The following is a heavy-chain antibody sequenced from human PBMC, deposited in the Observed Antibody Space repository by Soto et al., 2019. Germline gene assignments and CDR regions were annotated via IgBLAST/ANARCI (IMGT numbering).Heavy chain of an antibody. CDR3: ARDCGSTIFGVVIPNYYMDV. J-gene: IGHJ6*03. V-gene: IGHV3-33*08. CDR1: GFTVGSNY. CDR2: RYDGSNK. D-gene: IGHD3-3*01. Sequence: PGGSLRLSCAASGFTVGSNYMSWVRQAPGKGLELVAVRYDGSNKYYADSVKGRFTISRDNSKNTLYLQMNSLRAEDTAVYYCARDCGSTIFGVVIPNYYMDVWGKGTTVTVSS.